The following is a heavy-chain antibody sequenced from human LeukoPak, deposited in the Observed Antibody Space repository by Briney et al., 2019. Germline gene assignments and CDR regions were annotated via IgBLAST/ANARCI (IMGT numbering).Heavy chain of an antibody. J-gene: IGHJ4*02. CDR2: IYSGGTT. V-gene: IGHV3-53*01. CDR1: GFTVSSNY. D-gene: IGHD4-17*01. Sequence: GGSLRISCGASGFTVSSNYMSWVRQAPGKGLEWVSVIYSGGTTYYADSVKDRFTISRDNSKNTLYLQMNSLRAEDTAMYYCARSSDPGDFVFPFDYWGQGTLVTVSS. CDR3: ARSSDPGDFVFPFDY.